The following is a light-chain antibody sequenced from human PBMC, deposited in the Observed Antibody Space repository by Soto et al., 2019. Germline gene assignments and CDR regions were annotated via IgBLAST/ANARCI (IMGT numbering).Light chain of an antibody. CDR1: QDIKNY. J-gene: IGKJ4*01. V-gene: IGKV1-39*01. Sequence: DIQMTQSPSSRSASVGDIVTITWQASQDIKNYLNWYQQKSGKAPKLLIYDASDLETGVPSRFSGSGSGTDFTLAISSLQPEDFATYYCQQSSSTPQTFGGGTKVDIK. CDR2: DAS. CDR3: QQSSSTPQT.